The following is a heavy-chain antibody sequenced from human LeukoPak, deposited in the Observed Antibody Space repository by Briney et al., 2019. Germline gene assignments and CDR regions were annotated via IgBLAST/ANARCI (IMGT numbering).Heavy chain of an antibody. V-gene: IGHV3-48*04. J-gene: IGHJ3*02. D-gene: IGHD3-3*01. CDR3: AKPPTIFGVVNADAFDI. CDR2: ISRRSETI. Sequence: GGSLRFSCAASGFTFSNYYMNWVRQAPGKGLEWVSYISRRSETIYYADSVRGRFTISRDNANNSLYLEMNSLRAEDTAVYYCAKPPTIFGVVNADAFDIWGQGTMVTVSS. CDR1: GFTFSNYY.